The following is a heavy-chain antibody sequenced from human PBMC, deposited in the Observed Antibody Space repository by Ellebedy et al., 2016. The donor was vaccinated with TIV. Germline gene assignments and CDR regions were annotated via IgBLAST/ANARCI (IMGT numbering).Heavy chain of an antibody. CDR2: ISSSGTTK. J-gene: IGHJ6*02. CDR3: AAAHYYFYGKDV. Sequence: PGGSLRLSCAASEFPFSSFEFNWVRQSPGKGLEWVSYISSSGTTKYYADSVKGRFTISRDNAKNSLYLQMNSLRAEDTAVYYCAAAHYYFYGKDVWGQGTRVTVSS. V-gene: IGHV3-48*03. CDR1: EFPFSSFE. D-gene: IGHD2-15*01.